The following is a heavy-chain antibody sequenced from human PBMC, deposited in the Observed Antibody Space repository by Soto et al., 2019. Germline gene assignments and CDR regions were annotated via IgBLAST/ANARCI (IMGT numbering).Heavy chain of an antibody. V-gene: IGHV3-30-3*01. CDR3: ARPLWRDDYNWGYFDL. CDR2: ISYDGSNK. Sequence: QVQLVESRGGVVQPGRSLRRSCAASGFTFSSYAMHWVRQVPGKGLEWVAVISYDGSNKYYADSVKGRFTISRDNSKNTLYLQMNSLRAEDTAVYYCARPLWRDDYNWGYFDLWGRGTLVTVSS. J-gene: IGHJ2*01. D-gene: IGHD4-4*01. CDR1: GFTFSSYA.